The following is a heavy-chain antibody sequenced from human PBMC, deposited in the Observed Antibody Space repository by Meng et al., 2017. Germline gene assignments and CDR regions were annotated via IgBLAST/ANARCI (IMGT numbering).Heavy chain of an antibody. Sequence: QVQLGQSGDEVKKPGDSVKVSCKPSGYSFTAYYIHWLRQAPGQGLEWMGRIDPNSGVTEYAHKFHGRVTVTGDTSISTAYMELRRLTSDDTAVYYCARDEDISAAGKLFGDYWGQGTLVTASS. V-gene: IGHV1-2*06. CDR2: IDPNSGVT. CDR1: GYSFTAYY. D-gene: IGHD6-13*01. CDR3: ARDEDISAAGKLFGDY. J-gene: IGHJ4*02.